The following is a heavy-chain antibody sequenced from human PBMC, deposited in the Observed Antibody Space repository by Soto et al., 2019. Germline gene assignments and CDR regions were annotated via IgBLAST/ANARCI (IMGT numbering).Heavy chain of an antibody. CDR3: ARLSGSGGLDY. D-gene: IGHD6-19*01. Sequence: KPSETLSLTCTVSGGSISSSSYYWGWIRQPPGKGLEWIGSIYYSGSTYYNPSLKSRVTISVDTSKNQFSLKLSSVTAADTAVYYCARLSGSGGLDYWGQGTLVTVSS. J-gene: IGHJ4*02. V-gene: IGHV4-39*01. CDR2: IYYSGST. CDR1: GGSISSSSYY.